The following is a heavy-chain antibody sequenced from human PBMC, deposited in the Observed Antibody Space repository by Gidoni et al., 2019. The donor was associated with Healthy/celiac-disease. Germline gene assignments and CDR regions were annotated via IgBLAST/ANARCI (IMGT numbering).Heavy chain of an antibody. CDR2: ISYDGSNK. D-gene: IGHD3-16*01. CDR3: AKDAPVGAFDI. J-gene: IGHJ3*02. V-gene: IGHV3-30*18. Sequence: QVQLVESGGGVVQPGRSLRLSCAASGFTFSSYGMHWVRQAPGKGLEWVAVISYDGSNKYYADSVKGRFTISRDNSKNTLYLQMNSLRAEDTAVYYCAKDAPVGAFDIWGQGTMVTVSS. CDR1: GFTFSSYG.